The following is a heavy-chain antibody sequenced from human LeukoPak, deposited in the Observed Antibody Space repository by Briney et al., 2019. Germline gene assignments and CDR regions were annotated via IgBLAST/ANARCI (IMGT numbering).Heavy chain of an antibody. Sequence: ASVKVSCKASGGTFSSYAISWVRQAPGQGLEWMGGIIPIFGTANYAQKFQGRVTITTGESTSTAYMELSSLRSEDTAVYYCASRGEYSSFDYWGQGTLVTVSS. CDR2: IIPIFGTA. V-gene: IGHV1-69*05. J-gene: IGHJ4*02. CDR1: GGTFSSYA. D-gene: IGHD6-6*01. CDR3: ASRGEYSSFDY.